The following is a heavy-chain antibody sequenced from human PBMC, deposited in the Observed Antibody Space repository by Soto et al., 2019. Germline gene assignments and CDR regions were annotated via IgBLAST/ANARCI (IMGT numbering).Heavy chain of an antibody. CDR3: ARDRRAAVAGTPTGMDV. CDR1: GGSISSSNW. Sequence: QVQLQESGPGLVKPSGTLSLTCAVSGGSISSSNWWSWVRQPPGKGLEWIGEIYHSGSTNYNPSLKSRVTISVDKSKNQFSLKLSSVTAADTAVYYWARDRRAAVAGTPTGMDVWGQGTTVTVSS. V-gene: IGHV4-4*02. J-gene: IGHJ6*02. CDR2: IYHSGST. D-gene: IGHD6-19*01.